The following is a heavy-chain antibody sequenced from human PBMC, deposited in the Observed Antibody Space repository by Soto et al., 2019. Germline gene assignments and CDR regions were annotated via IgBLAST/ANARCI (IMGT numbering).Heavy chain of an antibody. CDR1: GVSINSIGYY. J-gene: IGHJ4*02. CDR2: MFYSGTT. D-gene: IGHD5-12*01. V-gene: IGHV4-39*01. Sequence: SETLSLTCTVSGVSINSIGYYWGWIRQPPGKGLEWIESMFYSGTTYYNPSLKSRITIAVDSSKNQFSLSLSSVTAADTAFYYCARKEDGYNRLFDYWGQGILVTVSS. CDR3: ARKEDGYNRLFDY.